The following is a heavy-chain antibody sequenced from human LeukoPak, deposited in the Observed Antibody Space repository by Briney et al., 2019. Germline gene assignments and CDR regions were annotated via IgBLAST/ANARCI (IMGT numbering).Heavy chain of an antibody. V-gene: IGHV3-9*01. CDR2: ISWNSGSI. Sequence: PGRSLRLSCAASGFTFDDYAMHWVRQAPGKGLEWVSGISWNSGSIGYADSVKGRFTISRDNAKNSLYLQMNSLRAEDTALYYCANSLYSGYDYYGMDVWGQGTTVTVSS. D-gene: IGHD1-26*01. CDR3: ANSLYSGYDYYGMDV. J-gene: IGHJ6*02. CDR1: GFTFDDYA.